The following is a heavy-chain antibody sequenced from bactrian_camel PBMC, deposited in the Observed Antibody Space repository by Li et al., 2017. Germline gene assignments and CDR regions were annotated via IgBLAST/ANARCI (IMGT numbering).Heavy chain of an antibody. V-gene: IGHV3S25*01. D-gene: IGHD1*01. CDR1: GFTFNRYW. CDR2: ISSLSYTI. J-gene: IGHJ4*01. CDR3: VRDLVSSEYDY. Sequence: QLVESGGGLVQPGGSLRLSCGASGFTFNRYWMHWVRQALGKGLEWISRISSLSYTIYVSDSVKGRFTISRDNARNTVFLQMNSLKPEDTAMYYCVRDLVSSEYDYWGQGTQVTVS.